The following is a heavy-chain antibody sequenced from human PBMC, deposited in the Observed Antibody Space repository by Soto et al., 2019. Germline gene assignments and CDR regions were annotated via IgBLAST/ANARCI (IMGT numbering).Heavy chain of an antibody. CDR1: GYTFTDYY. Sequence: VKVSCKASGYTFTDYYMHWVRQAPGQGFEWVGGINPESGNPKYVPKFQGRVTVTRDTSTITAYMELNRLTSDDTAVYYCASEDCRNTNCLKGFDYWGQGTLVTVSS. D-gene: IGHD2-15*01. CDR3: ASEDCRNTNCLKGFDY. CDR2: INPESGNP. V-gene: IGHV1-2*02. J-gene: IGHJ4*02.